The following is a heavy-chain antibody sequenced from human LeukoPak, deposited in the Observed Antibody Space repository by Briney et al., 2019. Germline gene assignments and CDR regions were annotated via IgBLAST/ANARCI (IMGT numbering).Heavy chain of an antibody. V-gene: IGHV3-23*01. CDR3: AKRGVVIRVILVGFHKEAYYFDS. Sequence: GGSLRLSCAVSGITLSNYGMTWVRQAGGEGRGWVAFLSGGGGRTTYAASGKGRSTTSRVNAKNTMCLQMNSMRAEETAVYFCAKRGVVIRVILVGFHKEAYYFDSWGQGVLVTVSS. CDR2: LSGGGGRT. CDR1: GITLSNYG. D-gene: IGHD3-22*01. J-gene: IGHJ4*02.